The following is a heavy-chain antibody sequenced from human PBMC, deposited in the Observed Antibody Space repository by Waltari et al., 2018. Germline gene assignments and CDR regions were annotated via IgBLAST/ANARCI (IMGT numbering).Heavy chain of an antibody. Sequence: QVQLQQWGAGLLKPSETLSLTCAVYGGSFSGYYWSWIRQPPGKGLEWIGEINHSGSTNYNPSLKSRVTISVDTAKNQFSLKLSSVTAADTAVYYCARGLVVGATKGEFDYWGQGTLVTVSS. CDR1: GGSFSGYY. V-gene: IGHV4-34*01. CDR2: INHSGST. CDR3: ARGLVVGATKGEFDY. D-gene: IGHD1-26*01. J-gene: IGHJ4*02.